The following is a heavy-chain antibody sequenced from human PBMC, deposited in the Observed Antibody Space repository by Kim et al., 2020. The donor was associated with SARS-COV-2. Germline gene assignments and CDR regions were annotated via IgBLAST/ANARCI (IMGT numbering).Heavy chain of an antibody. D-gene: IGHD6-13*01. CDR2: IYYSGST. CDR1: GGSISSSSYY. CDR3: ARLSSSWGAYYFDY. Sequence: SETLSLTCTVSGGSISSSSYYWGWIRQPPGKGLEWIGSIYYSGSTYYNPSLKSRVTISVDTSKNQFSLKLSSVTAADTAVYYCARLSSSWGAYYFDYWGQGTLVTVSS. V-gene: IGHV4-39*01. J-gene: IGHJ4*02.